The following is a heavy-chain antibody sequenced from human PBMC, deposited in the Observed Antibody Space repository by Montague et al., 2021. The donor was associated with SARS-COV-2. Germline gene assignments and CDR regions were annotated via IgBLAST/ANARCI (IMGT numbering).Heavy chain of an antibody. CDR1: GGSVSSGSYY. Sequence: SETLSLTCTVSGGSVSSGSYYWSWIRPPPGKRLEWIGNNNYSGSTNYYPSLKGRVTISVDMSRNPFSLKLRSVTDADTAIYYCARPGRAPFHYAMDVWGQGTTVTVSS. CDR3: ARPGRAPFHYAMDV. J-gene: IGHJ6*02. V-gene: IGHV4-61*01. D-gene: IGHD2/OR15-2a*01. CDR2: NNYSGST.